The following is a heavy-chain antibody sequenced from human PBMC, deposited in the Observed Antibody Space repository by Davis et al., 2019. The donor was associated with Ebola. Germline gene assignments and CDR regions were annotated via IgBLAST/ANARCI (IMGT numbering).Heavy chain of an antibody. CDR3: AARAGLGT. J-gene: IGHJ5*02. V-gene: IGHV3-73*01. CDR2: IRSKANSYAT. D-gene: IGHD3-16*01. Sequence: GESLMLPCAASGFTFSGSAMHWVRQASGQGLEWVGRIRSKANSYATAYAASVKGRFTISTDDSKNTLYLQMNSLRAEETAVYYCAARAGLGTWGQGTLVTVSS. CDR1: GFTFSGSA.